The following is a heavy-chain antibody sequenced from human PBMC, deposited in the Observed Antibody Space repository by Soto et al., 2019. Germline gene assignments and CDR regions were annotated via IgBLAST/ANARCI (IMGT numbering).Heavy chain of an antibody. J-gene: IGHJ3*02. CDR2: IYYSGST. CDR1: GGSISSYY. D-gene: IGHD2-21*01. Sequence: SETLSLTCTVSGGSISSYYWSWIRQPPGKGLEWIGYIYYSGSTNYNPSLKSRVTISVDTSKNQFSLKLSSVTAADTAVYYCARSFLRYSFYRNAFDIWGQGTMVTVSS. CDR3: ARSFLRYSFYRNAFDI. V-gene: IGHV4-59*01.